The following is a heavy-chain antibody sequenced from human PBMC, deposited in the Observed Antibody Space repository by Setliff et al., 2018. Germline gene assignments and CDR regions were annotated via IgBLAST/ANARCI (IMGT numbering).Heavy chain of an antibody. CDR2: ISPYSGNT. J-gene: IGHJ3*02. Sequence: ASVKVSCKASGYTFTSYGVNWVRQATGQGLEWMGWISPYSGNTEYAQKFQGRVTMTSDTSTSTAYMELSSLSSEDTAVYYCARYGDSSGYYLSGAFDIWGQGTMVTVSS. CDR1: GYTFTSYG. D-gene: IGHD3-22*01. V-gene: IGHV1-8*01. CDR3: ARYGDSSGYYLSGAFDI.